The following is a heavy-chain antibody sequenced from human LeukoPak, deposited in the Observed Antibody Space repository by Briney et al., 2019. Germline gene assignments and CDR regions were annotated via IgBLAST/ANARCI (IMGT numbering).Heavy chain of an antibody. V-gene: IGHV3-33*03. CDR3: AKEDNWNYYYYGMDV. Sequence: GGSLRLSCAASGFTFSRYGMHWVRQAPGKGLEWLAVIWYDGSNKYYADSVKGRFTISRDNSKNTLYLQMNSLRAEDTAVYYCAKEDNWNYYYYGMDVWGQGTTVTVSS. D-gene: IGHD1-20*01. CDR1: GFTFSRYG. J-gene: IGHJ6*02. CDR2: IWYDGSNK.